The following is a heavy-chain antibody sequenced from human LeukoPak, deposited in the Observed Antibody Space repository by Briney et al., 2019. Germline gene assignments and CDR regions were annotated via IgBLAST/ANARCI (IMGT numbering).Heavy chain of an antibody. CDR3: AREDRYTSGSFDY. V-gene: IGHV3-66*02. Sequence: GGSLRLSCAASGFTVSGNNRNWVRQAPGKGLEWVSGIYSGDNTYYADSVKGRLTISRDNSENTLYLQMNSLTAEDTAVYYCAREDRYTSGSFDYWGQGTLVTVSS. D-gene: IGHD6-19*01. J-gene: IGHJ4*02. CDR1: GFTVSGNN. CDR2: IYSGDNT.